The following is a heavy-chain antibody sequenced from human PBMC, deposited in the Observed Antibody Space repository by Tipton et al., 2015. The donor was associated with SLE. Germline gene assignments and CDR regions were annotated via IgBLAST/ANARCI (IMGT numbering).Heavy chain of an antibody. J-gene: IGHJ2*01. CDR3: ARTAGRSVKLWYFDL. V-gene: IGHV4-39*07. CDR2: FYHSGST. Sequence: GLVKPSETLYLTCTVSGGSISSSGYDWGWIRQPPGKGLEWIGSFYHSGSTYYNPSLKSRVTISVDTSTNQFSLKLSSVTDVDTAVYYCARTAGRSVKLWYFDLWGRGTLVTVSS. CDR1: GGSISSSGYD. D-gene: IGHD5-18*01.